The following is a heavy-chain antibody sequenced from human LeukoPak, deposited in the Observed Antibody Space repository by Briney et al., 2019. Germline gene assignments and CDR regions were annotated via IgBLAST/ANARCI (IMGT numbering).Heavy chain of an antibody. CDR3: AILWFGELLSGPPFDY. CDR2: IIPILGIA. D-gene: IGHD3-10*01. Sequence: SVKVSCKASGGTFSSYTISWVRQAPGQGLEWMGRIIPILGIANYAQKFQGRVTITADKSTSTAYMELSSLRSEDTAVYYCAILWFGELLSGPPFDYWGQGILVTVSS. J-gene: IGHJ4*02. CDR1: GGTFSSYT. V-gene: IGHV1-69*02.